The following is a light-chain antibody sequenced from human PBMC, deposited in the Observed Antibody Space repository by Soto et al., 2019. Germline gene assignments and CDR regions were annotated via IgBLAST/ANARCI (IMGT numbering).Light chain of an antibody. CDR1: SGSVSTSYY. V-gene: IGLV8-61*01. J-gene: IGLJ3*02. CDR2: STK. CDR3: LVYMGRGIWV. Sequence: QTVVTQEPSFSVSPGGTVTLTCGLSSGSVSTSYYPSWYQQTPGQAPRTLIYSTKIRSSGVPDRFSGSILGNKAALTITGAQADDESACYCLVYMGRGIWVFGGGTKVTVL.